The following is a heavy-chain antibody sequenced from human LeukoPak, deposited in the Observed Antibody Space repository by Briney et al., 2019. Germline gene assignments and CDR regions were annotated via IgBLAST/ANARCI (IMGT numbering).Heavy chain of an antibody. V-gene: IGHV3-21*01. CDR2: IRSSSSYI. CDR3: ARVSDHDAFDI. J-gene: IGHJ3*02. CDR1: GFTFSSYS. Sequence: GGSLRLSCAASGFTFSSYSMNWVRQAPGKGLEWVASIRSSSSYIYYADSVKGRFTISRDNAKNSLYLQMNSLGAEDTAVYYCARVSDHDAFDIWGQGTMVTVSS.